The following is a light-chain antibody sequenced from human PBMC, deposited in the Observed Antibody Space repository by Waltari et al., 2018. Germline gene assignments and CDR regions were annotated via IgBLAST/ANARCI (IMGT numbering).Light chain of an antibody. J-gene: IGKJ2*01. Sequence: DIQMTQSPSPLSASVGDRVTITCRASQTIYTYLNWYQQKLGKSPNLLFYAASSLQSVVPSRFSGSGSGTDFTLTSSSRQPEDVATYHCQQTYNMSYTFGQGTKLDIK. CDR3: QQTYNMSYT. CDR1: QTIYTY. V-gene: IGKV1-39*01. CDR2: AAS.